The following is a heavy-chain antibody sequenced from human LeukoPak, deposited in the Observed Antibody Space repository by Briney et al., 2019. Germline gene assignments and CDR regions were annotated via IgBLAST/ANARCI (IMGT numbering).Heavy chain of an antibody. CDR1: GFTFSSYA. CDR3: ANRDLPY. CDR2: ISSTGGRT. J-gene: IGHJ4*02. Sequence: GGSLRLSCAASGFTFSSYAMSWVRQAPGKGLEWVSTISSTGGRTYYADSVKGRFTISRDSSKNTLYLQMTTLRADDTTVYYCANRDLPYWGQGTLVTVSS. V-gene: IGHV3-23*01.